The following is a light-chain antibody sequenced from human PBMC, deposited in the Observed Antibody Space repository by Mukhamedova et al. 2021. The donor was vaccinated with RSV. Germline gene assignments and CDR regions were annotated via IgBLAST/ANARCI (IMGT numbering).Light chain of an antibody. CDR3: CSYAGSYVV. V-gene: IGLV2-11*01. Sequence: SVCPDRFSGSKSGNTASLTISGLQAEDEADYYCCSYAGSYVVFGGGTKLTVL. J-gene: IGLJ2*01.